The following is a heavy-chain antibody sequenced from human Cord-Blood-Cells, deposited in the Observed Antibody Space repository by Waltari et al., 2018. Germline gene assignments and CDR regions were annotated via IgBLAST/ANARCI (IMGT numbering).Heavy chain of an antibody. CDR2: INHSGST. CDR1: GGSFSGYY. V-gene: IGHV4-34*01. J-gene: IGHJ4*02. D-gene: IGHD1-26*01. Sequence: QVQLQQWGAGLLKPSETLSLTCAVYGGSFSGYYWSWIRQPPGKGLEWIGEINHSGSTNDNPSIKSRVTISVDTSKNQFSLKLSSVTAADTAVYYCARLSGSYYFDYWGQGTLVTVSS. CDR3: ARLSGSYYFDY.